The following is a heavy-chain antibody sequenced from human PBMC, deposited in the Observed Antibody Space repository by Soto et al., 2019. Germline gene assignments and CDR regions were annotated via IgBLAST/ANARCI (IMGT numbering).Heavy chain of an antibody. CDR2: ISYTGST. CDR1: GGSIDTYY. CDR3: ARGGSTWPYYFDY. D-gene: IGHD6-13*01. J-gene: IGHJ4*02. V-gene: IGHV4-59*01. Sequence: SETLSLTCSVSGGSIDTYYWSWIRQSPGTGQEWLGCISYTGSTDSNPSLKSRVAMSVDTSKNQFSLKLSSVTAADTAVYYCARGGSTWPYYFDYWGQGTLVTVSS.